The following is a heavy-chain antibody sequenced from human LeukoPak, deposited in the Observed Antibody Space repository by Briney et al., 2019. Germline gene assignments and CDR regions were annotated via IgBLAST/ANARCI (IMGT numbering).Heavy chain of an antibody. CDR1: GGSISSYY. J-gene: IGHJ6*03. V-gene: IGHV4-4*07. D-gene: IGHD3-3*01. Sequence: PSETLSLTCTVSGGSISSYYWSWLRQPAGKGLEWIGRIYTSGSTNYNPSLKSRVTMSVDTSKNQFSLKLSSVTAADTAVYYCARVFDSPEWPYYYYYMDVWGKGTTVTVSS. CDR3: ARVFDSPEWPYYYYYMDV. CDR2: IYTSGST.